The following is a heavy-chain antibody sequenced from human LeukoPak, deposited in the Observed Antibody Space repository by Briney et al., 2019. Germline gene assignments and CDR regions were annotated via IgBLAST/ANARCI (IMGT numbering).Heavy chain of an antibody. CDR3: APRPNFSAGYY. J-gene: IGHJ4*02. CDR2: IYWDDDK. V-gene: IGHV2-5*02. Sequence: SGPTLVNTTQTLALTCSFSGFSLSPSGVGVGWMRQPPRKALEWLTLIYWDDDKPYSPSLKSRLTITKDTSKNHVVLTMTNMDPVDTATYYCAPRPNFSAGYYWGQGTLVTVSS. D-gene: IGHD3-9*01. CDR1: GFSLSPSGVG.